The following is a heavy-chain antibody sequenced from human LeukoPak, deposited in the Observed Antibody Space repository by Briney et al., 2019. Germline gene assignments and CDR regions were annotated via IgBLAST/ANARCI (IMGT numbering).Heavy chain of an antibody. CDR1: GFTFSSYG. Sequence: GGSLRLSCAASGFTFSSYGMHWVRQAPGKGLEWVAVISYDGSNKYYADSVKGRFTISRDNSKNTLYLQMNSQRAEDTAVYYCAKDLQQLVPSPNFDYWGQGTLVTVSS. J-gene: IGHJ4*02. CDR2: ISYDGSNK. D-gene: IGHD6-13*01. V-gene: IGHV3-30*18. CDR3: AKDLQQLVPSPNFDY.